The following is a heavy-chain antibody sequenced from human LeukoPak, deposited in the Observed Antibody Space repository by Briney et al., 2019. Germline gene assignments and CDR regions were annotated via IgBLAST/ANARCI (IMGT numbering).Heavy chain of an antibody. CDR1: GFTFSSYW. J-gene: IGHJ4*02. V-gene: IGHV3-7*01. CDR3: ARVRVGATTDYFDY. D-gene: IGHD1-26*01. Sequence: PGGSLRLCCAASGFTFSSYWMSWVRKAPGKGLEWVANIKQDGSEKYYVDSVMRRFTISRDNAKNSLYLQMNSLIAEDTAVYYCARVRVGATTDYFDYWGQGTLVTVSS. CDR2: IKQDGSEK.